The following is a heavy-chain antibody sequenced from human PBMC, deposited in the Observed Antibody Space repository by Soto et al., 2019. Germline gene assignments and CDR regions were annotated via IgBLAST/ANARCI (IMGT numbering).Heavy chain of an antibody. V-gene: IGHV4-59*01. CDR2: IYYSGST. CDR1: GGSISSYY. CDR3: ARVGRYFDWLLDY. J-gene: IGHJ4*02. D-gene: IGHD3-9*01. Sequence: QVQLQEPGPGLVKPSETLSLTCTVSGGSISSYYWSWIRQPPGKGLEWIGYIYYSGSTNYNPSLKSRVTISVDTSKNQFSLKLSSVTAADTDVYYCARVGRYFDWLLDYWGQGTLVTVSS.